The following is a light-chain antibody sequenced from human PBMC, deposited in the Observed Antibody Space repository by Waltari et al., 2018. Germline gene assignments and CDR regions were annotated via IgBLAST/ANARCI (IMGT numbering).Light chain of an antibody. CDR1: SSNIGSNT. J-gene: IGLJ3*02. Sequence: QSVLTQPPSASGTPGQRVTFSCSGSSSNIGSNTVNWYQQLPGTAPKLLIYSNNQRPSGVPDRFSGSKSGTSASLAISGLQSEDEADYYCAVWDNSLNGWVFGGGTKLTVL. CDR2: SNN. V-gene: IGLV1-44*01. CDR3: AVWDNSLNGWV.